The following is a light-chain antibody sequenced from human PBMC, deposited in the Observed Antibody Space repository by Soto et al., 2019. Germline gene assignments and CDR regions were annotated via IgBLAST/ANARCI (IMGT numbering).Light chain of an antibody. V-gene: IGKV1-5*01. CDR1: QIMYTW. J-gene: IGKJ2*01. CDR2: DAT. CDR3: QHYNGY. Sequence: DIEMTQSPSTLSASVGDRVTITCRASQIMYTWLAWYQQKPGKAPKVLIYDATTLESGVPSRFSGSGSGTEFTLTISSLQPDDFATYYCQHYNGYFGQGTKLE.